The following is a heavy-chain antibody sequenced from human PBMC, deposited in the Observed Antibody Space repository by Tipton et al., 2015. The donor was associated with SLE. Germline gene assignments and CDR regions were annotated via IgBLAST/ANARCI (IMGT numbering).Heavy chain of an antibody. D-gene: IGHD1-26*01. CDR2: ISGNGDST. J-gene: IGHJ3*02. CDR1: GFTFSSYA. V-gene: IGHV3-23*01. CDR3: VAGHSGSNDDAFDI. Sequence: GSLRLSCAASGFTFSSYAMSWVRQAPGKGLEWVSGISGNGDSTYYADSVKGRFTISRDNSKNTLYLQMNSLRAEDTAVYYCVAGHSGSNDDAFDIWGQGTMVTVSS.